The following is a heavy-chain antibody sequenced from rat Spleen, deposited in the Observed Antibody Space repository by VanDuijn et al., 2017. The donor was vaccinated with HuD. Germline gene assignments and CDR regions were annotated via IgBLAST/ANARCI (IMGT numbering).Heavy chain of an antibody. J-gene: IGHJ1*01. Sequence: EVQLVESGGGLVQPGRSLKLSCAASGFTFSNYGMHWIRQAPTKGLEWVASIRPSGGSTYYRDSVKGRFTISRDNAKSTLYLQMDSLRSDDTATYNCALSPYYWYFDFWGPGTMVTVSS. CDR3: ALSPYYWYFDF. CDR2: IRPSGGST. D-gene: IGHD3-8*01. CDR1: GFTFSNYG. V-gene: IGHV5-19*01.